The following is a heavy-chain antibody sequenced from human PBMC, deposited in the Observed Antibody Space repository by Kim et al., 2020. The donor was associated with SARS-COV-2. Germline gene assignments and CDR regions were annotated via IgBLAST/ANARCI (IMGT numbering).Heavy chain of an antibody. D-gene: IGHD1-26*01. V-gene: IGHV3-53*01. CDR3: ASGRAPGFYRVPFVS. CDR2: ISTRGKT. Sequence: GGSLRLSCEASGFTAINYLSWVRQAPGKGLEWVSSISTRGKTHYADSVKGGFTISRDNSKNTIFLQKNSLRADDTAMYYCASGRAPGFYRVPFVSWGQGTQVTVSS. CDR1: GFTAINY. J-gene: IGHJ5*01.